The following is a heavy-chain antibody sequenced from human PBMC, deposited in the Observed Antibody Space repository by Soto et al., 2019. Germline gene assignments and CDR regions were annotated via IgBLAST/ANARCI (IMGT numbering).Heavy chain of an antibody. Sequence: GGSLRLSCTVSGFTFSSYSMNWVRQTPGKGLEWIAYISSVVTTTHYADTVRGRFTVTRDNDKDSMYLQMNSLRVEDTALYYCTRDGGRREDYWGQG. J-gene: IGHJ4*02. CDR2: ISSVVTTT. V-gene: IGHV3-48*01. D-gene: IGHD1-26*01. CDR1: GFTFSSYS. CDR3: TRDGGRREDY.